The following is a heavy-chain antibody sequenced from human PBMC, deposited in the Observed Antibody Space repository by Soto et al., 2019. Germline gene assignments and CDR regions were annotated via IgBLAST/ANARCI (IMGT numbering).Heavy chain of an antibody. CDR1: GYKFINHY. CDR3: ARDSSASATSYSFDY. D-gene: IGHD3-10*01. J-gene: IGHJ4*02. CDR2: INPNGGGT. Sequence: ASVKVSCKASGYKFINHYIHCVLQSPLVCLEWMGIINPNGGGTDYAQKFQGRVTMTTDTYASTVHMELSSLRSEDTAVYFCARDSSASATSYSFDYWGQGTLVTVSS. V-gene: IGHV1-46*01.